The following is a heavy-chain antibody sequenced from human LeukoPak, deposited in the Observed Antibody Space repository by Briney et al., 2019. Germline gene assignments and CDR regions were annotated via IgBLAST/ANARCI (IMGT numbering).Heavy chain of an antibody. Sequence: GASVKVSCKASGYTFTGYYMHWVRQAPGQGLEWMGWINPNSGGTNYAQKLQGRVTMTTDTSTSTAYMELRSLRSDDTAVYYCARDLGAGYCSSTSCYENAFDIWGQGTMVTVSS. CDR3: ARDLGAGYCSSTSCYENAFDI. CDR2: INPNSGGT. V-gene: IGHV1-2*02. J-gene: IGHJ3*02. D-gene: IGHD2-2*01. CDR1: GYTFTGYY.